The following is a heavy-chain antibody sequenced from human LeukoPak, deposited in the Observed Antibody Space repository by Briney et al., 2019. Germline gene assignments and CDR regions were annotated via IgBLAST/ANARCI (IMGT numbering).Heavy chain of an antibody. CDR1: GFTFDDYA. D-gene: IGHD3-16*01. V-gene: IGHV3-9*01. J-gene: IGHJ1*01. Sequence: GGSLRLSCAASGFTFDDYAMHWVRQAPGKGLEWVSGISWNSGTIEYADSVKGRFAISRDNAKNSLYLQMNSLRAEDTALYYCARGSATMITRFAVPFQHWGQGTLVSVSS. CDR2: ISWNSGTI. CDR3: ARGSATMITRFAVPFQH.